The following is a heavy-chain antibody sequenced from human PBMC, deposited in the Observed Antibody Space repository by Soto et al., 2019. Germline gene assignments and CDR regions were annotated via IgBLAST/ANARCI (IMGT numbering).Heavy chain of an antibody. CDR1: GDSISSSSYY. CDR2: INYSGRT. V-gene: IGHV4-39*02. Sequence: LSLTCSVSGDSISSSSYYWGWIRQPPGKGLEWIGSINYSGRTYYNQSLKSRVNISTDTSKNQFSLKVSSVAAADTAVYYCARDQGDLLDYWGQGTLVPVSA. J-gene: IGHJ4*02. CDR3: ARDQGDLLDY.